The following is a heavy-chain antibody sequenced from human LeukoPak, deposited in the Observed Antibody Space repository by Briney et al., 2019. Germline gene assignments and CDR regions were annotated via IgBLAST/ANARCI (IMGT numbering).Heavy chain of an antibody. CDR3: ARDRGAIDY. D-gene: IGHD1-26*01. J-gene: IGHJ4*02. Sequence: GGSLRLSCAASGFTFSSYSMNWVRQAPGKGLEWVANIKQDGSEKYYVDSVKGRFTISRDDAKNSLYLQMSSLRVEDTAVYYCARDRGAIDYWGQGTLVTVSS. V-gene: IGHV3-7*01. CDR2: IKQDGSEK. CDR1: GFTFSSYS.